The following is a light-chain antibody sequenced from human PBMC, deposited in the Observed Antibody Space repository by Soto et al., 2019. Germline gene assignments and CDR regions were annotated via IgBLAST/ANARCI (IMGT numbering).Light chain of an antibody. J-gene: IGKJ4*01. CDR1: QSVSSSY. CDR2: GAS. CDR3: QQYGSSPLLT. V-gene: IGKV3-20*01. Sequence: EIVLTQSPGTLSLSPGERATLSCRASQSVSSSYLAWYQQKPGQAPRLLIYGASSRATGIPDRFSGSGSGTDFTLTISRLELEDFAVHYCQQYGSSPLLTFGGGTKVDIK.